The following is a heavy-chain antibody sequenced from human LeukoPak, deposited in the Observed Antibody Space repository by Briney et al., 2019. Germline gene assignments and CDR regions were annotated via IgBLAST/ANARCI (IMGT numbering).Heavy chain of an antibody. Sequence: GGSLRPSCAASGFTFNNYGMHWFRQAPGKGLEWVAVISYDGRNKHYPDSVKGRFTISRDISTDTLWLQMDSLRTEDTAVYYCAKGPLRGTAAAIDYWGQGTLVTVSS. CDR1: GFTFNNYG. CDR3: AKGPLRGTAAAIDY. V-gene: IGHV3-30*18. J-gene: IGHJ4*02. D-gene: IGHD2-2*01. CDR2: ISYDGRNK.